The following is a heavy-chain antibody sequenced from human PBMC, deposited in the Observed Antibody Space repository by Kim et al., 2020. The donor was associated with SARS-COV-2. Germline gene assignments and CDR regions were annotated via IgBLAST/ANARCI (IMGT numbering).Heavy chain of an antibody. CDR3: AKDVVTCDALDI. J-gene: IGHJ3*02. CDR1: GFTFSSYG. CDR2: ISYDGSNK. D-gene: IGHD2-21*02. V-gene: IGHV3-30*18. Sequence: GGSLRLSCAASGFTFSSYGMHWVRQAPGKGLEWVAVISYDGSNKYYADSVKGRFTISRDNSKNTLYLQMNSLRAEDTAVYYCAKDVVTCDALDIWGQGTTVTLSP.